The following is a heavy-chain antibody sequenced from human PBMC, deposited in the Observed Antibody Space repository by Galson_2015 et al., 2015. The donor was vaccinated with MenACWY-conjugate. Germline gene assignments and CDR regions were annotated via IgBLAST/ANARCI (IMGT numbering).Heavy chain of an antibody. CDR3: ARLYDSSAYHFDY. J-gene: IGHJ4*02. CDR2: ISSDGINK. Sequence: LILSCAASGFPFSTLAMHWVRRPPGMGLEWVTVISSDGINKYYSDSVEGRFTISRDNSKNTLYLQMSSLRPDDTAVYFCARLYDSSAYHFDYWGQGTLVTVSS. V-gene: IGHV3-30*04. CDR1: GFPFSTLA. D-gene: IGHD3-22*01.